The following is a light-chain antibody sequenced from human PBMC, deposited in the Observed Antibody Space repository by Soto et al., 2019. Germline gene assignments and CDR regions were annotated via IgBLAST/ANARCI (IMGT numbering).Light chain of an antibody. Sequence: QSVLTQPRSVSGSPGQAVTVSCTGTSSDIGDYNYISWYQQHPGKAPKLIIFDVSERPSGVPHRFSASKSGNTASLTISGLQPEDEADYYCSSYAGSYTSVFGTGTKVTVL. CDR1: SSDIGDYNY. J-gene: IGLJ1*01. CDR2: DVS. CDR3: SSYAGSYTSV. V-gene: IGLV2-11*01.